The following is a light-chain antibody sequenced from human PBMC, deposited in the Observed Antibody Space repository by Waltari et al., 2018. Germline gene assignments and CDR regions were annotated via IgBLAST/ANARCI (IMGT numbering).Light chain of an antibody. CDR3: QQRSNWLWT. J-gene: IGKJ1*01. CDR2: NAS. V-gene: IGKV3-11*01. Sequence: EIVLTQSPATLSLSPGDRATLSCRASQSVTSYLAWYQQKPGQAPRLLIYNASNRAAGIPARFSGSGSGTDFTLTISSLEPEDFAVYYCQQRSNWLWTFGQGTKVEV. CDR1: QSVTSY.